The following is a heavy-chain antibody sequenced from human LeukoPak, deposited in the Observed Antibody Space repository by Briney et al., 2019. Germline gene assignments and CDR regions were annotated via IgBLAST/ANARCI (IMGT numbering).Heavy chain of an antibody. V-gene: IGHV1-2*02. CDR3: ARKITGDILSDAFDI. J-gene: IGHJ3*02. Sequence: ASVTVSCKASGYTFTGDYMHWVRQAPGQGLEWMGWINPNSGGTNYAQKFQGRVTMTRDTSISTAYMELSRLRSDDTAVYYCARKITGDILSDAFDIWGQGTMVTVSS. CDR1: GYTFTGDY. CDR2: INPNSGGT. D-gene: IGHD1-20*01.